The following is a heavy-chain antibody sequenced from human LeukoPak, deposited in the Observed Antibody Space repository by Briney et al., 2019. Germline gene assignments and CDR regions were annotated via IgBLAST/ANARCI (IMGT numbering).Heavy chain of an antibody. Sequence: SETLSLTCTVSGGSISSYYWSWIRQPPGKGLEWIGEINHSGSTNYNPSLKSRVTISVDTSKNQFSLKLSSVTAADTAVYYCASTMIVVGAFDIWGQGTMVTVSS. CDR2: INHSGST. CDR3: ASTMIVVGAFDI. V-gene: IGHV4-34*01. J-gene: IGHJ3*02. CDR1: GGSISSYY. D-gene: IGHD3-22*01.